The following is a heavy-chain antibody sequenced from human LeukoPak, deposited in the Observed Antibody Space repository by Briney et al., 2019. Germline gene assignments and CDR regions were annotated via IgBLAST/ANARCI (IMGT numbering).Heavy chain of an antibody. V-gene: IGHV3-43*02. CDR2: ISGDGSTT. Sequence: GGSLRLSCAASGLTFDDYAMHWVRQGPGKGLEWVSFISGDGSTTYYADSAKGRFTISRDNSKNSLYLQMNSLTTEDIAFYYCAKDTKFYYDFSAGYFDFWGQGTLVTVSS. J-gene: IGHJ4*02. D-gene: IGHD3-22*01. CDR1: GLTFDDYA. CDR3: AKDTKFYYDFSAGYFDF.